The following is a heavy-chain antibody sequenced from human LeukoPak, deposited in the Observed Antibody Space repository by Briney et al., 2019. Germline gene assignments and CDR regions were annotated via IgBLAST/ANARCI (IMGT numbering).Heavy chain of an antibody. V-gene: IGHV1-3*01. CDR1: GYTFTSYA. CDR2: INAGNSNR. J-gene: IGHJ4*02. D-gene: IGHD6-6*01. Sequence: ASVKVSCKASGYTFTSYAIHWVCQAPGHRLEWMGWINAGNSNRKYSQKFQDRVTITRETSATTAYLELNSLTSEDTAVYYCARDPEYSSSSRFDYWGQGTLVTVSS. CDR3: ARDPEYSSSSRFDY.